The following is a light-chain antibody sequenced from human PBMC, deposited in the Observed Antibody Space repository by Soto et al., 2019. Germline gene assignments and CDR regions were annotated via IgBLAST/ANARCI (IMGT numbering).Light chain of an antibody. V-gene: IGLV2-14*03. CDR3: SAYTTSIALSG. Sequence: HSALTQPASVSGSPGQSITISCTETSSDVAEYKYVSWYQQHPGRAPKLIIYDVSNRLSGVSNRFSGSKSGSTASLTISGPQAEHEADYYCSAYTTSIALSGFGAATEVTVL. CDR1: SSDVAEYKY. CDR2: DVS. J-gene: IGLJ1*01.